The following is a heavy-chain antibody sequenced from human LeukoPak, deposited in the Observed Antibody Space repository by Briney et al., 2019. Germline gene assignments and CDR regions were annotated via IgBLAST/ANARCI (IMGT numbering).Heavy chain of an antibody. Sequence: GGSLRLSCAASGFTFSSYAMHWVRQAPGKGLEWVAVIRYDGNLQYHADSEKGRFTVSKDNFKDTLYLHMNGLRPEDSGVYYCSREASEAFDIWGQGSMVTVS. CDR2: IRYDGNLQ. V-gene: IGHV3-30-3*01. J-gene: IGHJ3*02. CDR1: GFTFSSYA. CDR3: SREASEAFDI.